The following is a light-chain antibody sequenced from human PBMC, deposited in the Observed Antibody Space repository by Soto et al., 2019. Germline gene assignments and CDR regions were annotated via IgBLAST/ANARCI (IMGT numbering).Light chain of an antibody. Sequence: EIVMAQSPVTLSVSPGERAILSCRASQNVDTHLAWYQQKPGQAPRLLIYDLSTRATGVPARFGGSGSVTEFTLTISGLQSEDFALYYCQHYHNWPYTFGQGTRLEIK. CDR3: QHYHNWPYT. CDR1: QNVDTH. CDR2: DLS. V-gene: IGKV3-15*01. J-gene: IGKJ2*01.